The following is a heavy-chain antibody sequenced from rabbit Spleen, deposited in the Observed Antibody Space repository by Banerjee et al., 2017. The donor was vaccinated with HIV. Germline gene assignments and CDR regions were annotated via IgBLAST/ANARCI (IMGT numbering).Heavy chain of an antibody. J-gene: IGHJ4*01. V-gene: IGHV1S40*01. D-gene: IGHD4-1*01. Sequence: QSVEESGGDLVKPGASLTLTCTASGVSFSSNHYMCWVRQAPGKGLEWIACINAVTGKAVYASWAKGRFTFSKTSSTTVTLQVTSLTAADTATYFCAREDARAGWSLNLWGPGTLVTVS. CDR3: AREDARAGWSLNL. CDR2: INAVTGKA. CDR1: GVSFSSNHY.